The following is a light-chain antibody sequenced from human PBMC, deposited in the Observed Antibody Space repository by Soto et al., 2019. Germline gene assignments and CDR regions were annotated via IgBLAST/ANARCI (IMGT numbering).Light chain of an antibody. CDR3: SSRTSSITYV. CDR1: SSDVGGYNY. CDR2: EVS. J-gene: IGLJ1*01. V-gene: IGLV2-14*01. Sequence: QSVRTQAASGSGFPGQSVTISCTGTSSDVGGYNYVSWYQQHPGKAPKLMIYEVSNRPSGISSRFSGYKSGNTASLTISGLQAEDEADYYCSSRTSSITYVFGTGTRVTVL.